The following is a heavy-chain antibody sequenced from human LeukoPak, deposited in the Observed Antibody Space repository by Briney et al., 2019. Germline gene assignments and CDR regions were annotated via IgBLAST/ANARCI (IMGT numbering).Heavy chain of an antibody. CDR1: GFTFSSYA. V-gene: IGHV3-23*01. CDR2: ISGSGGST. CDR3: AKDERAAGTRRYYFDY. Sequence: GGSLRLSCAASGFTFSSYAMSWVRQAPGKGLEWVSAISGSGGSTYYADSVKGRFTISRDNSKNTLYLQMNSLRAEDTAVYYCAKDERAAGTRRYYFDYWGQGTLVTVSS. J-gene: IGHJ4*02. D-gene: IGHD6-13*01.